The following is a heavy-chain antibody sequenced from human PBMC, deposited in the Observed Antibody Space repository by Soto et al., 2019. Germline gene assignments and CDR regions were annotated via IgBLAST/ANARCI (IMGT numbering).Heavy chain of an antibody. D-gene: IGHD3-9*01. CDR1: EFTFSNYA. Sequence: PGGSLRLSCAASEFTFSNYAMGWARQAPGKGLEWVSAISYGGGTTYYADSVKGRFTISRDNSKNTLYLQMNSLRAEDTAVYYCARDGPLRYFDWFPPGAGTDVWGQGTTVTVPS. CDR3: ARDGPLRYFDWFPPGAGTDV. CDR2: ISYGGGTT. V-gene: IGHV3-23*01. J-gene: IGHJ6*02.